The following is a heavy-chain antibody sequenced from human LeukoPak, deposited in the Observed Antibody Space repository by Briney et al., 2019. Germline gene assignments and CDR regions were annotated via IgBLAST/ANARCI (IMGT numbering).Heavy chain of an antibody. Sequence: PGGSLRLSCAASGFTFSSYSMNWVRQAPGKGLEWVSSISSSSSYIYYADSVKGRFTISRDNAKNSPYLQMNSLRAEDTAVYYCARLGMYANRYPFDYWGQGTLVTVSS. CDR3: ARLGMYANRYPFDY. CDR1: GFTFSSYS. D-gene: IGHD2-8*01. CDR2: ISSSSSYI. V-gene: IGHV3-21*01. J-gene: IGHJ4*02.